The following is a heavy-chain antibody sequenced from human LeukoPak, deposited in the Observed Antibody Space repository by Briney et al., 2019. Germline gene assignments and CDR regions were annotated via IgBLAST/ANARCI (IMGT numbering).Heavy chain of an antibody. CDR2: INHSGSA. Sequence: GSLRLSCAASGFTFSSYSMNWVRQAPGKGLEWIGEINHSGSAKYNPSLKSRVTISVDTSKNQFSLKLTSVTAADTAVYYCARGIRYYYDSSTYVPYYFDYWGQGTLVTVSS. D-gene: IGHD3-22*01. J-gene: IGHJ4*02. CDR1: GFTFSSYS. V-gene: IGHV4-34*01. CDR3: ARGIRYYYDSSTYVPYYFDY.